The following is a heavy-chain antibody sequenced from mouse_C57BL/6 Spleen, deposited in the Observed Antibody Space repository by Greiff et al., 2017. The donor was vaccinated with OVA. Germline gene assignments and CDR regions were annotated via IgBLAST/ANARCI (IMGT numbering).Heavy chain of an antibody. V-gene: IGHV2-6-1*01. J-gene: IGHJ1*03. CDR3: ARHGSPSYWYFDV. CDR2: IWSAGST. CDR1: GFSLTSYG. Sequence: VKLMESGPGLVAPSQSLSITCTVSGFSLTSYGVHWVRQPPGKGLEWLVVIWSAGSTTYNSALKSRLSISKDNSKSQVFLKMNSLQTDDTAMYYCARHGSPSYWYFDVWGTGTTVTVSS.